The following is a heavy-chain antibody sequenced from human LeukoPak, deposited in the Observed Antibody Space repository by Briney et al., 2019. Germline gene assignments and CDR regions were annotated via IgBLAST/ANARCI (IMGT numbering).Heavy chain of an antibody. CDR2: IKSNTDGGTT. J-gene: IGHJ4*02. CDR1: GFTFSNAY. D-gene: IGHD6-19*01. CDR3: TTRIVVPGFDY. V-gene: IGHV3-15*01. Sequence: GGSLRLSCAASGFTFSNAYMSWVRQAPGKGLEWVGRIKSNTDGGTTDYAAPVKGRFTISRDDSKNTLYLQMNSLRTEDTAVYYCTTRIVVPGFDYWGQGTLVTVSS.